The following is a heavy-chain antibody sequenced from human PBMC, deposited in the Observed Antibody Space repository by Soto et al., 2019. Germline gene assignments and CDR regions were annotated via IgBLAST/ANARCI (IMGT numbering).Heavy chain of an antibody. J-gene: IGHJ4*02. D-gene: IGHD6-19*01. V-gene: IGHV2-5*01. CDR3: AHGRGWLSDY. CDR2: IYWNDNN. CDR1: GFSLSSPAVG. Sequence: QITLKESGPTLVKPTQTLTLTCTFSGFSLSSPAVGVNWIRQPPGKALEWLALIYWNDNNQYSPSLRSRLTLTTDTSKNQVVLTMTNVDPADTARYYCAHGRGWLSDYWGQGTLVTVSS.